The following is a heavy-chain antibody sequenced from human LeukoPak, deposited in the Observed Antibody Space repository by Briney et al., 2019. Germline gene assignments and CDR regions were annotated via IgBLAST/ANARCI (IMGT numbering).Heavy chain of an antibody. Sequence: PSETLSLTCAVYGGSFSGYYWSWIRQPPGKGLEWIGEINHSGSTNYNPSLKSRVTISVDTSKNQFSLKLSSVTAADTAVYYCARGRSWNGSFDYWGQGTLVTVSS. CDR1: GGSFSGYY. CDR3: ARGRSWNGSFDY. J-gene: IGHJ4*02. CDR2: INHSGST. D-gene: IGHD1-1*01. V-gene: IGHV4-34*01.